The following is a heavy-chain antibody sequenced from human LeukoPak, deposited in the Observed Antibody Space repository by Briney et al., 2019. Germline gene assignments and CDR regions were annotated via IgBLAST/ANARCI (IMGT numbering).Heavy chain of an antibody. J-gene: IGHJ4*02. CDR2: ITGRGNNT. CDR3: TKDRYTAMVPLSDY. Sequence: GGSLRLSCAASGFTFSTFAMTWVRQAPGKGLEWVSSITGRGNNTYYADSVKGRFTISRDNSKNTLYLQMNGLSPEDTAVYYCTKDRYTAMVPLSDYWGRGTLVTVSS. D-gene: IGHD5-18*01. V-gene: IGHV3-23*01. CDR1: GFTFSTFA.